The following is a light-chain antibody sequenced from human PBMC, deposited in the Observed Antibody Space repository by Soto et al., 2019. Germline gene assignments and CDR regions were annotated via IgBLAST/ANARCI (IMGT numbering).Light chain of an antibody. Sequence: QSALTQPPSASGSPGQSVTISCTGTSSDVGGYKYVSWYQQFPGEAPNLIIYDVKKRPSGVPSRFSGSKSGNTAFLTVSGLRPEDEAEYYCSSFAGRNTYVFGSGTKVTV. V-gene: IGLV2-8*01. J-gene: IGLJ1*01. CDR1: SSDVGGYKY. CDR2: DVK. CDR3: SSFAGRNTYV.